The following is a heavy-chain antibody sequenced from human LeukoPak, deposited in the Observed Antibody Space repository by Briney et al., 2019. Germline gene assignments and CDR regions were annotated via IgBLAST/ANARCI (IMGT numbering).Heavy chain of an antibody. CDR1: GYTFTSYA. V-gene: IGHV7-4-1*02. Sequence: ASVKVSCKASGYTFTSYAMNWVRQAPGQGLEWMGWINTNTGNPTYAQGFTGRFVFSLDTSVTTSSLQISSLKAEDTAVYYCARDPWQLGPYYYYMDVWGKGTTVTVSS. CDR3: ARDPWQLGPYYYYMDV. D-gene: IGHD6-6*01. J-gene: IGHJ6*03. CDR2: INTNTGNP.